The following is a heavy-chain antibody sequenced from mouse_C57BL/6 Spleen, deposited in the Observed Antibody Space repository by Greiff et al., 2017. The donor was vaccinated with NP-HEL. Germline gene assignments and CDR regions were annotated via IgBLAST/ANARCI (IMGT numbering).Heavy chain of an antibody. D-gene: IGHD2-4*01. Sequence: VKLMESGPELVKPGASVKISCKASGYAFSSSWMNWVKQRPGKGLEWIGRIYPGDGDTNYNGKFKGKATLTADKSSSTAYMQLSSLTSEDSAVYFCARGLYDYDGAWFAYWGQGTLVTVSA. CDR2: IYPGDGDT. CDR3: ARGLYDYDGAWFAY. J-gene: IGHJ3*01. V-gene: IGHV1-82*01. CDR1: GYAFSSSW.